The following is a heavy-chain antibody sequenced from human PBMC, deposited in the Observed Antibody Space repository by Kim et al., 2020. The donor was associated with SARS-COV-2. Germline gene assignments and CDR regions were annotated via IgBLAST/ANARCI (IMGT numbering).Heavy chain of an antibody. Sequence: SETLSLTCTVSGGSISSSSYYWGWIRQPPGKGLEWIGSIYYSGYTYYNPSLKSRVTISVDTSKNQFSLKLSSVTAADTAVYYCARHNRAWLRLRPDAFDMWGQGTMVTVSS. CDR2: IYYSGYT. CDR1: GGSISSSSYY. D-gene: IGHD5-12*01. J-gene: IGHJ3*02. V-gene: IGHV4-39*01. CDR3: ARHNRAWLRLRPDAFDM.